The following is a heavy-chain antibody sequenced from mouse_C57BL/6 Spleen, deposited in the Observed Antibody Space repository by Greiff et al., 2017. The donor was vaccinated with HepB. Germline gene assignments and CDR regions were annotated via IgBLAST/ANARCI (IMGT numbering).Heavy chain of an antibody. CDR3: ARGDYGSSYLYFDV. V-gene: IGHV1-64*01. Sequence: VQLQQPGAELVKPGASVKLSCKASGYTFTSYWMHWVKQRPGQGLEWIGMIHPNSGSTNYNEKFKSKATLTVDKSSSTAYMQLSSLTSEDSAVYDCARGDYGSSYLYFDVWGTGTTVTVSS. D-gene: IGHD1-1*01. CDR2: IHPNSGST. J-gene: IGHJ1*03. CDR1: GYTFTSYW.